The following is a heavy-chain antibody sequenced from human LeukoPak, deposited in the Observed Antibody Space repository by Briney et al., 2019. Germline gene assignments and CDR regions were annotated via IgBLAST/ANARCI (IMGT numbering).Heavy chain of an antibody. CDR3: AKDISYSSSWYYFDY. J-gene: IGHJ4*02. V-gene: IGHV3-9*01. CDR2: ISWNSGSI. CDR1: GFTFDDYA. Sequence: PGGSLRLSCAASGFTFDDYAMHCVRRAPGEGLEWVSGISWNSGSIGYADSVKGRFTISRDNAKNSLYLQMNSLRAEDTALYYCAKDISYSSSWYYFDYWGQGTLVTVSS. D-gene: IGHD6-13*01.